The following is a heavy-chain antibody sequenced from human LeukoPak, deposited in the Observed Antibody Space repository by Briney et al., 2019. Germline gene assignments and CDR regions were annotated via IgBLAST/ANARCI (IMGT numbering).Heavy chain of an antibody. CDR1: GFSFPSYA. J-gene: IGHJ3*02. D-gene: IGHD1-14*01. Sequence: GGSLRLSCAASGFSFPSYAVSWVRQAPRRGLEWVSLITAGGVITHYTDSVKGRFTISRDNSKNTLYLQMNSVRAEDTAVYYCAKGKINHDGAVEIWGQGTTVTVSP. V-gene: IGHV3-23*01. CDR2: ITAGGVIT. CDR3: AKGKINHDGAVEI.